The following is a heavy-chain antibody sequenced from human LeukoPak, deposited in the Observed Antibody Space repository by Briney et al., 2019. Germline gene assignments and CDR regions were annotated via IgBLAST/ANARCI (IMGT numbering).Heavy chain of an antibody. CDR2: ITGSTLSI. D-gene: IGHD3-3*01. J-gene: IGHJ4*02. Sequence: GGSLSLSCTASGFTFSSYSMNWVRQAPGKGLEWVSSITGSTLSIYYADSVKGRFTISRDNAKTSLYLQMNSLGAEDTAIYYCARESEYDFWTGSYFDYWGQGTLVTVSS. V-gene: IGHV3-21*01. CDR3: ARESEYDFWTGSYFDY. CDR1: GFTFSSYS.